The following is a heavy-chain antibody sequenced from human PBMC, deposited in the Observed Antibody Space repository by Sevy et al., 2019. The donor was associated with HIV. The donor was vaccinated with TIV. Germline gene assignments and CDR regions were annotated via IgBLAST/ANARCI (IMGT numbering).Heavy chain of an antibody. CDR1: GFTFSNYW. CDR3: AAGTWWLIDY. Sequence: GGSLRLSCAASGFTFSNYWMNWVRQAPGKGLEWVAIIKQDGSEKYYGDSVKGRFTVSRDNAKNSLYLQMDSLRADDTAVYYGAAGTWWLIDYWGQGTLVTVSS. V-gene: IGHV3-7*01. J-gene: IGHJ4*02. CDR2: IKQDGSEK. D-gene: IGHD2-15*01.